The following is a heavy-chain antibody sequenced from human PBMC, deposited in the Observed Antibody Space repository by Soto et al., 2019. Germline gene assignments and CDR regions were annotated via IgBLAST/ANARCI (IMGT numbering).Heavy chain of an antibody. CDR1: GFSLTTGGVA. V-gene: IGHV2-5*02. D-gene: IGHD2-21*02. J-gene: IGHJ2*01. Sequence: QITLKESGPTLVKPTQTLTLTCTFSGFSLTTGGVAVGWIRQPPGKALEWLALIYWDDDKRYSPSLKSRLSIPKDTSKNPVVLTTSNMDPVDTSTYYCANSECCGADCDSRGYFGLWGRGTLVTVSS. CDR3: ANSECCGADCDSRGYFGL. CDR2: IYWDDDK.